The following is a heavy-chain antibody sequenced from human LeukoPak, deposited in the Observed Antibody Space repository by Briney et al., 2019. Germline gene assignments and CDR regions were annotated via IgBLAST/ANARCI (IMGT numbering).Heavy chain of an antibody. Sequence: ASVKVSCKAPGYTFTGYYMHWVRQAPGQGLEWMGWMNPNSGNTGYAQKFQGRVTMTRNTSISTAYMELSSLRSEDTAVYYCAQMIVHYSAFDIWGQGTMVTVSS. CDR3: AQMIVHYSAFDI. J-gene: IGHJ3*02. V-gene: IGHV1-8*02. D-gene: IGHD3-22*01. CDR2: MNPNSGNT. CDR1: GYTFTGYY.